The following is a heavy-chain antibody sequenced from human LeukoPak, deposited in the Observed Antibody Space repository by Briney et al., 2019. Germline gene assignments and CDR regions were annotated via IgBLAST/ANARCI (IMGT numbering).Heavy chain of an antibody. CDR2: IYANGIT. CDR1: GGPISSSNYY. D-gene: IGHD3-22*01. J-gene: IGHJ4*02. Sequence: PSETLSLTCNVSGGPISSSNYYWGWIRQPPGKGLEWIGTIYANGITYYNPALKSRVTISVDKSKNQFSLNLSSVTAADTAVYYCARTKRGSYYDSSGYDYWGQGTLITVSS. CDR3: ARTKRGSYYDSSGYDY. V-gene: IGHV4-39*07.